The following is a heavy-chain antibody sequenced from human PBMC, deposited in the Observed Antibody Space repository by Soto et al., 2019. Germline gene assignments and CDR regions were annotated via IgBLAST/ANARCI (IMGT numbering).Heavy chain of an antibody. V-gene: IGHV4-39*01. CDR3: ARHYYDSSGYVRLVNWFDP. J-gene: IGHJ5*02. Sequence: SETLSLTCSVSGGSISGYYWGWSRQPPGKGLEWIGSIYYSGSTYYNPSLKSRVTISVDTSKNQFSLKLSSVTAADTAVYYCARHYYDSSGYVRLVNWFDPWGQGTLVTVSS. D-gene: IGHD3-22*01. CDR1: GGSISGYY. CDR2: IYYSGST.